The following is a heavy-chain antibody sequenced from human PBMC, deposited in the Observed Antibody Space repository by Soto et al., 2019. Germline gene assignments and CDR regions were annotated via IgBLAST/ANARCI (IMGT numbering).Heavy chain of an antibody. CDR3: ARSGFGEHNDYYFALDV. V-gene: IGHV4-4*02. Sequence: QVQLQESGPGLVKPSGTLSLTCVVSGGSIRNNDWWAWVRQPPGKGPEWIGEIYHAGYTNYNPSLKRRVTISLDTSKNQFSLNLKSVTAADTALYFCARSGFGEHNDYYFALDVWGQGTAVTVSS. CDR1: GGSIRNNDW. D-gene: IGHD3-10*01. J-gene: IGHJ6*02. CDR2: IYHAGYT.